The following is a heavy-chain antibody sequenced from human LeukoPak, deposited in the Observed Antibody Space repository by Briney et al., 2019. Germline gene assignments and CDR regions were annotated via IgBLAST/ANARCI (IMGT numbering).Heavy chain of an antibody. Sequence: SETLSLTCTVSGGSISSSSYYWGWIRQPPGKGLERIGSIYYSGSTYYNPFHKSRVTISVDTSKNQFSLKLSSVTAADTAVYYCARGDSSSWYVTDYWGQGTLVTVSS. V-gene: IGHV4-39*07. CDR2: IYYSGST. D-gene: IGHD6-13*01. CDR1: GGSISSSSYY. J-gene: IGHJ4*02. CDR3: ARGDSSSWYVTDY.